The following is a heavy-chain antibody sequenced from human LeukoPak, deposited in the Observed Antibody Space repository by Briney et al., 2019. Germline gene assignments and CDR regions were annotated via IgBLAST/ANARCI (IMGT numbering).Heavy chain of an antibody. CDR2: IYHSGST. CDR3: AREYYDFWSGHTPNFDY. CDR1: GYSISSGYY. J-gene: IGHJ4*02. V-gene: IGHV4-38-2*02. D-gene: IGHD3-3*01. Sequence: SETLSLTCTVSGYSISSGYYWGWIRQPPGKGLEWIGSIYHSGSTYYNPSLKSRVTISVDTSKDQFSRKLSSVTAADTAVYYCAREYYDFWSGHTPNFDYWGQGTLVTVSS.